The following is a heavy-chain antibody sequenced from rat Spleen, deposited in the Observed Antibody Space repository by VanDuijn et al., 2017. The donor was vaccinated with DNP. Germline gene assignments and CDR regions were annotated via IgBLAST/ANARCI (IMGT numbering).Heavy chain of an antibody. CDR2: ISIKTHNYAT. V-gene: IGHV10-4*01. CDR3: TSTWYFDF. Sequence: EVQVVESDGGLVQPKGSLKLSCTTSGFDFNTYAMSWVRQAPGKGLDWVASISIKTHNYATLYADSVKERFTISRDDSQNMVYLQMNNLKTEDTALYYCTSTWYFDFWGPGTMVTVSS. J-gene: IGHJ1*01. CDR1: GFDFNTYA.